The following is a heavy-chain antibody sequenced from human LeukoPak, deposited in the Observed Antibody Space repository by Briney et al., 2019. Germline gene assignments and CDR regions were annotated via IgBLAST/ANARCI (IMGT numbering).Heavy chain of an antibody. Sequence: GGSLRLSCAASGFTFSSYGMHWVRQAPGKGLEWVAFIRYDGSNKYYADSVKGRFTISRDNSKNTLYLQMNSLRAEDTAVYYCASHGDYYFDYWGQGTLVTVSS. CDR1: GFTFSSYG. V-gene: IGHV3-30*02. CDR2: IRYDGSNK. J-gene: IGHJ4*02. D-gene: IGHD4-17*01. CDR3: ASHGDYYFDY.